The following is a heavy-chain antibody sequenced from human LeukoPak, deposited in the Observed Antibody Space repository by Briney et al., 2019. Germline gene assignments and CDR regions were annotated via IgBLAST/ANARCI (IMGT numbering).Heavy chain of an antibody. Sequence: NSSETLSLTCTVSNGSVSDGYYYWNWIRQPPGKGLEWIGYILHSGTINNNPSLKSRVIISVDTSKNQFSLKLTSVTAADTAVYYCARAPQPTSYGDYGKRYFDLWGRGSLVTVSS. J-gene: IGHJ2*01. V-gene: IGHV4-61*01. CDR1: NGSVSDGYYY. CDR2: ILHSGTI. D-gene: IGHD4-17*01. CDR3: ARAPQPTSYGDYGKRYFDL.